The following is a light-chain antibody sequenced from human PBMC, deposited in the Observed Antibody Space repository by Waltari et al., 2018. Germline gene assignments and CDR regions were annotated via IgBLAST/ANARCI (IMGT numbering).Light chain of an antibody. CDR1: STDIGTFNL. CDR2: EVR. Sequence: QSALTQPASVSGSPGQSITISCTGSSTDIGTFNLVSWYQQHPGKGPKLIMYEVRNLPSVIADGYSATESDNAASLTIAGLQYEDEASYVCSSYQAPMTLLFGGGTRVTVL. CDR3: SSYQAPMTLL. V-gene: IGLV2-14*02. J-gene: IGLJ3*02.